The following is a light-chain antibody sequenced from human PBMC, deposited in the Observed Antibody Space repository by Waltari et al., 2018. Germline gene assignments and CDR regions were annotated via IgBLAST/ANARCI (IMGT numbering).Light chain of an antibody. CDR2: WAS. V-gene: IGKV4-1*01. J-gene: IGKJ1*01. CDR1: QSVLYSPNNKNY. Sequence: DIVMTQSPDSLAVSLGERATLNCKSSQSVLYSPNNKNYLAWYQQKPGQPPKLLIYWASTRESGVPDRFSGSGSGTDFTLTISSLQAEDVAVYYCQQYLSTPPTFGQGTKVEIK. CDR3: QQYLSTPPT.